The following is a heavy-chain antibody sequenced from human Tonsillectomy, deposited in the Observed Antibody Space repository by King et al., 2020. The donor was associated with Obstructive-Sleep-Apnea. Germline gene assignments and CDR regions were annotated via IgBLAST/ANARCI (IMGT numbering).Heavy chain of an antibody. D-gene: IGHD6-6*01. CDR1: GYSFTSYW. V-gene: IGHV5-10-1*03. J-gene: IGHJ3*02. CDR2: IDPSDSYT. CDR3: AGARGYSSSSHDAFDI. Sequence: VQLVESGAEVKKPGESLRISCKGSGYSFTSYWISWVRQMPGKGLEWMGRIDPSDSYTNYSPSFQGHVTISADKSISTAYLQWSSLKASDTAMYYCAGARGYSSSSHDAFDIWGQGTMVTVSS.